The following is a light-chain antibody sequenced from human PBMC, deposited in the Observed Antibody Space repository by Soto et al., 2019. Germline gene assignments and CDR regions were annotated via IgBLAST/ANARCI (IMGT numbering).Light chain of an antibody. J-gene: IGLJ7*01. Sequence: QSVLTQPPSASGTPGQRVTISCSGSSSNIGSNYVYWYQQLPGTAPKLLIYRNNQRPSGVPDRFSGSKSGTSASLAISGLRSEDEADYYCAAWDDSLSGWAVFGGGTKLTVL. V-gene: IGLV1-47*01. CDR3: AAWDDSLSGWAV. CDR1: SSNIGSNY. CDR2: RNN.